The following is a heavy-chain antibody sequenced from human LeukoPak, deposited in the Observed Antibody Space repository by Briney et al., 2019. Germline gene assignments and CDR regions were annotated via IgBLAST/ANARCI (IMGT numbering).Heavy chain of an antibody. J-gene: IGHJ6*02. CDR3: AKDSSSSNYYYGMDV. D-gene: IGHD6-6*01. CDR2: ISGSGGST. Sequence: GSLRLSCAASGFTFSSYAMSWVRQAPGKGLEWVSTISGSGGSTYYADSVKGRFTISRDNSKNTLYLQVSSLRADDTAVYYCAKDSSSSNYYYGMDVWGQGTTVTVSS. V-gene: IGHV3-23*01. CDR1: GFTFSSYA.